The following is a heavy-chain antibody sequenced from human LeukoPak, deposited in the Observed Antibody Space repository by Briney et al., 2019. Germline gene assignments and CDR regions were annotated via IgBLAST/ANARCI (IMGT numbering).Heavy chain of an antibody. CDR3: ARGLRPIVVVPAAILYYYYYMDV. D-gene: IGHD2-2*01. J-gene: IGHJ6*03. V-gene: IGHV4-59*01. Sequence: PSETLSLTCTVSGGSISSYYWSWIRQPPGKGLEWIGYIYYSGSTNYNPSLKSRVTISVDTSKNQFSLKLSSVTAADTAVYYCARGLRPIVVVPAAILYYYYYMDVWGKGTTVTVSS. CDR1: GGSISSYY. CDR2: IYYSGST.